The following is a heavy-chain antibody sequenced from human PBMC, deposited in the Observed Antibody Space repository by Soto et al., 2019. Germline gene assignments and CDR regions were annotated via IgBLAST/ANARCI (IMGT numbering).Heavy chain of an antibody. CDR2: IKQDGSEK. J-gene: IGHJ4*02. D-gene: IGHD6-13*01. CDR1: GFTFSSYW. Sequence: PGGSLRLSCAASGFTFSSYWMSWVRQAPGKGLEWVANIKQDGSEKYYVDSVKGRFTISRDNAKNSLYLQMNSLRAEDTAVYYCARDPVSSSWYGPYYVDDWGQGTLVTVSS. V-gene: IGHV3-7*03. CDR3: ARDPVSSSWYGPYYVDD.